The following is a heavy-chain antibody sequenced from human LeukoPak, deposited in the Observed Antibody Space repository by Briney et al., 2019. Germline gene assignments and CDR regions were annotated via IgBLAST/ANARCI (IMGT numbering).Heavy chain of an antibody. CDR3: AKESQPFGDCLRSLDN. D-gene: IGHD2-21*02. CDR2: ISYDGSSK. CDR1: GFTFSNYG. Sequence: GGSLRLSCAASGFTFSNYGMHWVRQAPGKGLEWVSVISYDGSSKYYADSVKGRFTISRDNSKNTLYLQMNSLRAEDTAVFYCAKESQPFGDCLRSLDNWGQGTLVTVSS. V-gene: IGHV3-30*18. J-gene: IGHJ4*02.